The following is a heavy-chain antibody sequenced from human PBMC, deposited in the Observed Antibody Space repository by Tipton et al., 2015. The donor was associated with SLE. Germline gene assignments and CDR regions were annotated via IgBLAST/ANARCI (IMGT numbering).Heavy chain of an antibody. Sequence: TLSLTCTVSGGSISSSSYYWGWIRHPPGKGLEWIGSIYYSGSTNYNPSLKSRGTLSVDTSKNQFSLKLSSVTAADTAVYYCARAARGIDYWGQGTLVTVSS. CDR1: GGSISSSSYY. CDR3: ARAARGIDY. V-gene: IGHV4-39*07. J-gene: IGHJ4*02. D-gene: IGHD6-6*01. CDR2: IYYSGST.